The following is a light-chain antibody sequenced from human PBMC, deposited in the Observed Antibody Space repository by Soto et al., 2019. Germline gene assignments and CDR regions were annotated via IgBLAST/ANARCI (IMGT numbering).Light chain of an antibody. Sequence: ALRMTQSPSSFSASTGDRVTITCRASQGISSYLAWYQQKPGKAPKLLIYAASTLQSGVPSRFSGSGSGTDFTLTISCPQSEDFATYYCQQYYSYPHTFGQGTKVEIK. CDR3: QQYYSYPHT. V-gene: IGKV1-8*01. CDR1: QGISSY. CDR2: AAS. J-gene: IGKJ1*01.